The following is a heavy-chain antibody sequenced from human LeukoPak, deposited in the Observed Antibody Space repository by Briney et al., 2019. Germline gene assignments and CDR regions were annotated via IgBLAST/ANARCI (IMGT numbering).Heavy chain of an antibody. Sequence: SETLSLTRTVSGGSINFYYWSWIRQPAGKGLEWIGRIYSTGSTNYSPSLKSRVTMSVDKSKNQFSLNLSSVTAADTAVYYSARGIADPCSFDSWGQGTLVTVSS. CDR1: GGSINFYY. CDR3: ARGIADPCSFDS. V-gene: IGHV4-4*07. J-gene: IGHJ4*02. D-gene: IGHD6-13*01. CDR2: IYSTGST.